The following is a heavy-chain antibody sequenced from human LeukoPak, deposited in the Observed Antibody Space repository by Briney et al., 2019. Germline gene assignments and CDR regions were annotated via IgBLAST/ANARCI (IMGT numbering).Heavy chain of an antibody. CDR2: INPNSGGR. D-gene: IGHD3-10*01. CDR3: ARGYYGSGSYYEFDY. J-gene: IGHJ4*02. CDR1: GYTFTGYY. Sequence: ASVKVSCKASGYTFTGYYMHWVRQAPGQGLEWMGWINPNSGGRNYAQKFQGRVTMTRDTSISTAYVELSRLRSDDTAVYYCARGYYGSGSYYEFDYWGQGTLVTVSS. V-gene: IGHV1-2*02.